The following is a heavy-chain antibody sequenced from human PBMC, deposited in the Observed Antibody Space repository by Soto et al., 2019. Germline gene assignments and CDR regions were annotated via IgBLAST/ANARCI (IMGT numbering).Heavy chain of an antibody. V-gene: IGHV4-59*01. CDR1: SCTLIRYY. CDR3: ARMTVVVPAAIPYYYYYCMDF. CDR2: IYYSGST. J-gene: IGHJ6*02. Sequence: FEPISLPWTVASCTLIRYYLSLIRTPQGKGLEWIGYIYYSGSTNYNPSLKSRVTISVDTSKNQFSLKLSSVTAADTAVYYCARMTVVVPAAIPYYYYYCMDFWCQG. D-gene: IGHD2-2*01.